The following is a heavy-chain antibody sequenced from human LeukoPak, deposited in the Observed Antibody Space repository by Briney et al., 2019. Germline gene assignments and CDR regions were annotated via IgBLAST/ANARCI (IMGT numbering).Heavy chain of an antibody. J-gene: IGHJ6*03. CDR2: INFNSAST. Sequence: GGSLRLSCVGSGFSFDDYGMNWVRQAPGKGLEWVSGINFNSASTVYAESVRGRFTISRDNANNSLYLQLTSLRVEDTALYYCARDVGFAGQNYHYYMNVWGEGTTVIVSS. D-gene: IGHD3-16*01. CDR3: ARDVGFAGQNYHYYMNV. CDR1: GFSFDDYG. V-gene: IGHV3-20*04.